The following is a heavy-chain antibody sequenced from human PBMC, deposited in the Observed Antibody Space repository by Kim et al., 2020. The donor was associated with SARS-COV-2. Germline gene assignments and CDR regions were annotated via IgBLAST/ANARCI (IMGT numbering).Heavy chain of an antibody. Sequence: ASVKVSCKASGYTFTGYYMHWVRQAPGQGLGWMGWINPNSGDTKYAQKFKGRVTMTRDTAITTAHMELNSLRSDDTAVYYCARISYNLGDYGGWADSWGQGTLVTVSS. V-gene: IGHV1-2*02. CDR1: GYTFTGYY. CDR3: ARISYNLGDYGGWADS. J-gene: IGHJ5*01. CDR2: INPNSGDT. D-gene: IGHD4-17*01.